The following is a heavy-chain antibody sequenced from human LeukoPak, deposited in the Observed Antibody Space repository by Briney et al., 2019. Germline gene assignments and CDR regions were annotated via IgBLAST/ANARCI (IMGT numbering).Heavy chain of an antibody. CDR3: ARETSQKGAHYMDV. CDR1: GGSISSSSYY. V-gene: IGHV4-39*07. J-gene: IGHJ6*03. Sequence: PSETLSLTCTVSGGSISSSSYYWGWIRQPPGKGLEWIGSIYYSGSTFYNPSLKSRVTISVDTSKNQFSLKLSSVTAADTAVYYCARETSQKGAHYMDVWGKGTTVTISS. CDR2: IYYSGST. D-gene: IGHD3-16*01.